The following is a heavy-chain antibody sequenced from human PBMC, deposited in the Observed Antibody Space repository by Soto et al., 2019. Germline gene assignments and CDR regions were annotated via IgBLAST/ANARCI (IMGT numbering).Heavy chain of an antibody. J-gene: IGHJ4*02. CDR2: ISSSSSTI. Sequence: EVQLVESGGGLVQPGGSLRLSCAASGFTFSSYSMNWVRQAPGNGLEWVSYISSSSSTIYYADSVKGRFTITRDNAKNSLYLQMKSLRAEDPAVYYCAREPSHGGWYGDYWGQGTLVTVAS. CDR3: AREPSHGGWYGDY. V-gene: IGHV3-48*04. D-gene: IGHD6-19*01. CDR1: GFTFSSYS.